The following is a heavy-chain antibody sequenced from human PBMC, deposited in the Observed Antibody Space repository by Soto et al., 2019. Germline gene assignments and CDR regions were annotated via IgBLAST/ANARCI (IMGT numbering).Heavy chain of an antibody. D-gene: IGHD4-4*01. J-gene: IGHJ5*02. CDR2: IKPDESEK. CDR1: GFTFSDSW. V-gene: IGHV3-7*01. CDR3: VRGGSNYAS. Sequence: EVQLVESGGGLVQPGGSLRLSCTASGFTFSDSWMTWVRQAPGKGLEWVARIKPDESEKKYADSVKGRFSISRDNAKNSIYFQMDSPEGEETGLYYCVRGGSNYASWGQGTLVTVSS.